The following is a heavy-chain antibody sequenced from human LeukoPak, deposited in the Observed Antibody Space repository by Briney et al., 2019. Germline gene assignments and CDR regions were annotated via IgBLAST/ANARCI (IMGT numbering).Heavy chain of an antibody. CDR1: GDPISFHF. D-gene: IGHD1-26*01. CDR3: ATLGRAAGNAFDI. V-gene: IGHV4-59*11. CDR2: TYYGGST. J-gene: IGHJ3*02. Sequence: SETLSLTCSVSGDPISFHFWSWIRQPPGKGLEWIGHTYYGGSTDYNPSLASRVTVSADTSKNQFSLKLSSVTAADTAVYYCATLGRAAGNAFDIWGRGTVVIVSS.